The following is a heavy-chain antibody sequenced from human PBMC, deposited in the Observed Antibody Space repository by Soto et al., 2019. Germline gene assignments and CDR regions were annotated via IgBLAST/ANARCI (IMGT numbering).Heavy chain of an antibody. Sequence: PGGSLRLSCATPGLTLSKYAMSWVRQAPGGGLEWVSSMSGSSSTTYYADSVRGRFTISRDRSKNTLYLQMSSLRAEDTALYYCAKKQERELPRVIDFWGQGTLVTVSS. CDR1: GLTLSKYA. CDR2: MSGSSSTT. J-gene: IGHJ4*02. V-gene: IGHV3-23*01. D-gene: IGHD1-7*01. CDR3: AKKQERELPRVIDF.